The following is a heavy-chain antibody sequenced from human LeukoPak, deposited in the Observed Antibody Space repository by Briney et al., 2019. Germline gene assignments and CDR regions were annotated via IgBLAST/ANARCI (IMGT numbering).Heavy chain of an antibody. CDR1: GYTLTELS. J-gene: IGHJ4*02. D-gene: IGHD4-17*01. V-gene: IGHV1-24*01. CDR3: AAHTVTPTQHSMYYFDY. CDR2: FDPEDGET. Sequence: ASVKVSCKVSGYTLTELSMHWVRQAPGKGLEWMGGFDPEDGETIYAQKFQGRVTMTEDTSTDTAYMELSSLRSEDTAVYYCAAHTVTPTQHSMYYFDYWGQGTLVTVSS.